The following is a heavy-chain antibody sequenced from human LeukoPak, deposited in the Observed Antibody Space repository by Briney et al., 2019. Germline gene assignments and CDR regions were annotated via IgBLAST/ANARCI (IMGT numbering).Heavy chain of an antibody. D-gene: IGHD3-16*01. J-gene: IGHJ4*02. CDR1: GGSISSTNYY. V-gene: IGHV4-39*01. CDR2: INHSGST. Sequence: SETLSLTCTVSGGSISSTNYYWGWIRQPPGKGLEWIGEINHSGSTNYNPSLKSRVTISVDTSKNQFSLKLSSVTAADTAVYYCARQRARTFFDYWGQGTLVTVSS. CDR3: ARQRARTFFDY.